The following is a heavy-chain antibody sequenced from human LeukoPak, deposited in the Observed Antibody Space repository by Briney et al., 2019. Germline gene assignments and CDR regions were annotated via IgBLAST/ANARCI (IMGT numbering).Heavy chain of an antibody. CDR1: GFTFSSYG. Sequence: GGSLRHSCAASGFTFSSYGMHWVRQAPGKGLEWVAVISYDGSNKYYADSVKGRFTISRDNSKNTLYLQMNSLRAEDTAVYYCAKDQGVTTVVDYWGQGTLVTVSS. CDR2: ISYDGSNK. V-gene: IGHV3-30*18. J-gene: IGHJ4*02. CDR3: AKDQGVTTVVDY. D-gene: IGHD4-17*01.